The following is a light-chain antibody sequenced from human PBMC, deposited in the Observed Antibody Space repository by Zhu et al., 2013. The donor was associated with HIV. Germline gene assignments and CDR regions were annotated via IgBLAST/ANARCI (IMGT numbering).Light chain of an antibody. V-gene: IGKV4-1*01. CDR1: QSVLYNSNNKNY. CDR3: QQYYSAPHT. Sequence: DIVMTQSPDSLAVSLGERATINCKSSQSVLYNSNNKNYLTWYQQKPGQPPKLLIYWASTRESGVPDRFSVSGSRTDFTLTITSLQAEDVAVYYCQQYYSAPHTFGQGTKLEIK. J-gene: IGKJ2*01. CDR2: WAS.